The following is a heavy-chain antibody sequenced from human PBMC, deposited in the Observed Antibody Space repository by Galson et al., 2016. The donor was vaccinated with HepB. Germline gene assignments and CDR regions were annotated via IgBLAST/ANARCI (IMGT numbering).Heavy chain of an antibody. CDR3: TILRGGNY. Sequence: SLRLSCAASGFTFTSFPMHWVRQGPGMGLEYVSGLSRYGYSADYADSVKGRFTVSRDVSKSTLYLQMNSLRPEDTALYYCTILRGGNYWGQGTQVTVAS. V-gene: IGHV3-64D*09. CDR1: GFTFTSFP. D-gene: IGHD3-16*01. CDR2: LSRYGYSA. J-gene: IGHJ4*02.